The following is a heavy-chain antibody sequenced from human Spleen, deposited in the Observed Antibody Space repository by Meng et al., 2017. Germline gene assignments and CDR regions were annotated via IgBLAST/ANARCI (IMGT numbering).Heavy chain of an antibody. CDR2: IKSKGSGGTT. D-gene: IGHD5-12*01. CDR3: SGHIDY. J-gene: IGHJ4*02. V-gene: IGHV3-15*03. Sequence: ETLSLTCEVYGGSFSNYYWSWIRQSPGKGLEWIGRIKSKGSGGTTDYSAPVKGRFTISRDDSQNTVYLQMNSLKTEDTAVYYCSGHIDYWGQGTLVTVSS. CDR1: GGSFSNYY.